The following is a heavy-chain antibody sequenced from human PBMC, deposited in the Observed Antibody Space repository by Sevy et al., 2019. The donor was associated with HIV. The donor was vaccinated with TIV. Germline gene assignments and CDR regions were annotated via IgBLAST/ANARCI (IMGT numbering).Heavy chain of an antibody. CDR3: CSGSQYYEGWFDP. J-gene: IGHJ5*02. D-gene: IGHD3-10*02. V-gene: IGHV3-73*01. CDR2: IRSKVNSYAT. CDR1: GFTFSGSA. Sequence: GGSLRLSCATSGFTFSGSAMHWVRQASGKGLEWVGRIRSKVNSYATVYAASVKGRFTISRDDPKNTSYLQMNSLRTEDTAVYYCCSGSQYYEGWFDPWGQATLVTVSS.